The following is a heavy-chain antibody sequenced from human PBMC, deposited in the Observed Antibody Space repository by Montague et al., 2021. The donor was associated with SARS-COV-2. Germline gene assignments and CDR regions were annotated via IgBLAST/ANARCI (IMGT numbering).Heavy chain of an antibody. D-gene: IGHD2/OR15-2a*01. Sequence: YRSLSWAASGFTFSSYAMSWVRQPPGKGLEWVSGVSGSGADTYYADSVKGRFTISRDNSKNTVFLQMSSLRAEDTAVFYCAKLSNSGPTFFDSWGQGTLVTVSS. V-gene: IGHV3-23*01. J-gene: IGHJ5*01. CDR2: VSGSGADT. CDR1: GFTFSSYA. CDR3: AKLSNSGPTFFDS.